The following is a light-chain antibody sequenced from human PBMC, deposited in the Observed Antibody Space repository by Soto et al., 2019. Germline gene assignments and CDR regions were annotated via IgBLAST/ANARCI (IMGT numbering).Light chain of an antibody. CDR3: QQYADFPST. CDR2: GAS. CDR1: QNVNNNY. J-gene: IGKJ2*01. Sequence: EVVLRQSPGTLSLSPGERATLSCRASQNVNNNYLAWYQQKPGQAPRLLIYGASNRATGIPGRFSGSGSGTDFTLTISRLEPEDFAVFYCQQYADFPSTFGQGTKLQSK. V-gene: IGKV3-20*01.